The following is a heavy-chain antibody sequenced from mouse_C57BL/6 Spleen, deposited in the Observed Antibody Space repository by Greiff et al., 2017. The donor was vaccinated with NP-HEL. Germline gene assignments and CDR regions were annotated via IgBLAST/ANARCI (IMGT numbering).Heavy chain of an antibody. CDR3: AREGSSGPAWFAY. CDR1: GYTFTSYW. CDR2: INPSNGGT. D-gene: IGHD3-2*02. J-gene: IGHJ3*01. V-gene: IGHV1-53*01. Sequence: QVQLQQSGTELVKPGASVKLSCKASGYTFTSYWMHWVKQRPGQGLEWIGNINPSNGGTNYNEKFKSKATLTVDKSSSTAYMQLSSLTSEDSAVYYCAREGSSGPAWFAYWGQGTLVTVSA.